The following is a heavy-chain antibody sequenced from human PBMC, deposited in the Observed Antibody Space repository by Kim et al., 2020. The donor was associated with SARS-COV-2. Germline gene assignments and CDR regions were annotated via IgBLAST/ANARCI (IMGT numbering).Heavy chain of an antibody. V-gene: IGHV3-23*01. CDR2: T. J-gene: IGHJ4*02. Sequence: TYYADSVKGRFTISRDNSKNTLYLQMNSLRAEDTAVYYCAGGYSYADFDYWGQGTLVTVSS. D-gene: IGHD5-18*01. CDR3: AGGYSYADFDY.